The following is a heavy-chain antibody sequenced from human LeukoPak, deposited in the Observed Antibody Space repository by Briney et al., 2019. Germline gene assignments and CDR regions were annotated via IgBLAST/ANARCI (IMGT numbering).Heavy chain of an antibody. J-gene: IGHJ4*02. D-gene: IGHD5-18*01. CDR3: ARGEYSYGAFDY. CDR1: GYSISSGYY. V-gene: IGHV4-38-2*02. CDR2: IYHSGST. Sequence: SETLSLTCTVSGYSISSGYYWGWIRQPPGKGLEWIGSIYHSGSTYYNPSLKSRVTISVDTSKNQFSLKLNSVTAADTAVYYCARGEYSYGAFDYWGRGTLVTVSS.